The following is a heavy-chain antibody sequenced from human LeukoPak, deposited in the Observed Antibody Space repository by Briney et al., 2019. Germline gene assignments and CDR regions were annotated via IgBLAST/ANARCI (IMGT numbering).Heavy chain of an antibody. J-gene: IGHJ4*02. V-gene: IGHV3-53*01. CDR3: ARGGAARPFDY. D-gene: IGHD6-6*01. CDR2: IYSGGST. Sequence: GGSLRLSCAASGFTVSSNYMSWVRQAPGKGLEWVSVIYSGGSTYYADSVKGRFTISRDNSKNTLHLQMNSLRAEDTAVYYCARGGAARPFDYWGQGTLVTVSS. CDR1: GFTVSSNY.